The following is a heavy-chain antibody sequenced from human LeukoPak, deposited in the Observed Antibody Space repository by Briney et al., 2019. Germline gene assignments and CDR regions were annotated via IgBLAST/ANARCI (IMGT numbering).Heavy chain of an antibody. CDR3: ARGGSGSVWYWFDP. V-gene: IGHV3-30*03. CDR1: GFTFSSYG. J-gene: IGHJ5*02. Sequence: PGRSLRLSCAASGFTFSSYGMHWVRQAPGKGLEWVAVISYDGSNKYYADSVKGRFTISRDNSKNTLYLQMNSLRAEDTAVYYCARGGSGSVWYWFDPWGQGTLVTVSS. D-gene: IGHD6-19*01. CDR2: ISYDGSNK.